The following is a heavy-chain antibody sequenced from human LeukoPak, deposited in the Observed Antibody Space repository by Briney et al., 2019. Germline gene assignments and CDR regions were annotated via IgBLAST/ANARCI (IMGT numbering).Heavy chain of an antibody. CDR1: GFTFSDHA. CDR2: VGIAADT. V-gene: IGHV3-13*01. J-gene: IGHJ4*02. Sequence: PGGSLRLSCAASGFTFSDHAMHWVRQAPGKGLEWVSAVGIAADTFYPGSVKGRFTISRENAKNSLYLQMNSLRAEDTAVYHCAKDPRDSSSWYFDYWGQGTLVTVSS. D-gene: IGHD6-13*01. CDR3: AKDPRDSSSWYFDY.